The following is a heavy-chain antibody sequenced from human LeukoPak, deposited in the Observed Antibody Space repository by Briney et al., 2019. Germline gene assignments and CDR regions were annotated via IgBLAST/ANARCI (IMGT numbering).Heavy chain of an antibody. CDR2: ISHIGST. Sequence: PSETLSLTCSVSGDSITGHYLTWIRQPPGNGLEWIGYISHIGSTNYNPSLKSRVTISVDTSKNQFSLTLTSVTAADTPLYYCARDRISINALDMWGQGTMVTVSS. V-gene: IGHV4-59*11. CDR1: GDSITGHY. CDR3: ARDRISINALDM. J-gene: IGHJ3*02. D-gene: IGHD2-21*01.